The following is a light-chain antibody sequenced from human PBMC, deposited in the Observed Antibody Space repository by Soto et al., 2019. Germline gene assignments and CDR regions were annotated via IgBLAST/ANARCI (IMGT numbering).Light chain of an antibody. J-gene: IGKJ4*01. CDR1: QSISTN. CDR2: GAS. Sequence: EIVLTQSPSTLPLSPGERATLSCRASQSISTNLAWYQQKPGQAPRLLIYGASTRATGIPARFSGSGSGTEFALTISSLQSEDFAVYYCQQYNNWPPITFGGGTKVDIK. CDR3: QQYNNWPPIT. V-gene: IGKV3-15*01.